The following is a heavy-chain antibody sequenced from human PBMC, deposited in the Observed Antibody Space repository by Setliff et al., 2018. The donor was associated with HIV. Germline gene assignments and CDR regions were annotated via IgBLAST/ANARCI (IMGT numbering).Heavy chain of an antibody. CDR3: AKDMNYNNDYPGVLGS. J-gene: IGHJ4*02. Sequence: GGSLRLSCAASGLTFSSYGMHWVRQAPGKGLEWVAFIRYDGSNIYYADSVRGRFAISRDNFKNTVYLQVHSLRAEDTAVYHCAKDMNYNNDYPGVLGSWGRGTLVTVSS. CDR2: IRYDGSNI. V-gene: IGHV3-30*02. D-gene: IGHD3-16*01. CDR1: GLTFSSYG.